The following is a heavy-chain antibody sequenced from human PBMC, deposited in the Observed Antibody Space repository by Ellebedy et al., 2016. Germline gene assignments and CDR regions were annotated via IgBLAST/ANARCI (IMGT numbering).Heavy chain of an antibody. CDR2: IYYSGST. Sequence: GSLRLSCTVSGGSISSSSYYWGWIRQPPGKGLEWIGSIYYSGSTYYNPSLKSRVTISVDTSKNQFSLKLSSVTAADTAVYYCARHYCSSTSCYRSNWFDPWGQGTLVTVSS. V-gene: IGHV4-39*01. J-gene: IGHJ5*02. D-gene: IGHD2-2*01. CDR3: ARHYCSSTSCYRSNWFDP. CDR1: GGSISSSSYY.